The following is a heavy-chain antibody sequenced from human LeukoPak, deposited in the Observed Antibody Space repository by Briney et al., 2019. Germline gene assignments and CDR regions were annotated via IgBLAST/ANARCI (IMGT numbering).Heavy chain of an antibody. CDR3: ARDGYNSGYLKALDY. CDR2: IKQDGSEK. V-gene: IGHV3-7*01. Sequence: GGSLRLSCAASGFTFSTYGIHWVRQAPGKGLEWVANIKQDGSEKYYVDSVKGRFTISRDNAKNSLYLQMNSLRADDTAVYYCARDGYNSGYLKALDYWGQGTLLTVSS. CDR1: GFTFSTYG. D-gene: IGHD5-18*01. J-gene: IGHJ4*02.